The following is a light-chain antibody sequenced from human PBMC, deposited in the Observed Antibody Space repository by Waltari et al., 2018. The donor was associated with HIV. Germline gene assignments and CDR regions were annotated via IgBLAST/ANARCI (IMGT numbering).Light chain of an antibody. CDR2: EVS. CDR3: SSYAGSNNLL. CDR1: SSDVGGDDY. V-gene: IGLV2-8*01. J-gene: IGLJ2*01. Sequence: QSALTQPPSASGSPGQSVTISCTGTSSDVGGDDYVAWYQQHPGKAPKLMIYEVSKRPSGVPDRFSGSKSGNTASLTVSGLQAEDEADYYCSSYAGSNNLLFGGGTKLTVL.